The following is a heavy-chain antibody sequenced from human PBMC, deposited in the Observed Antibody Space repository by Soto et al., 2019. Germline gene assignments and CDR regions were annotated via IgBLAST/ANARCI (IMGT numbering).Heavy chain of an antibody. Sequence: QVQLVQSGAEVKKPGASVKVSCKASGYTFTSYYMHWVRQAPGQGLEWMGIINPSGGSTSYAQKFQGRVTMTRDTSTSTVYMELSSLRSEDTAVYYCARDSPSDYDFWSGYYTGALGYDYYGMDVW. D-gene: IGHD3-3*01. J-gene: IGHJ6*01. V-gene: IGHV1-46*01. CDR3: ARDSPSDYDFWSGYYTGALGYDYYGMDV. CDR2: INPSGGST. CDR1: GYTFTSYY.